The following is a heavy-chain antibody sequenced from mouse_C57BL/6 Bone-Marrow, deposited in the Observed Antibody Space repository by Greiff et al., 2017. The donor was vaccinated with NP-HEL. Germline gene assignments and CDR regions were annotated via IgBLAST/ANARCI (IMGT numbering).Heavy chain of an antibody. CDR2: IDPSDSYT. CDR3: ARHPMRYFDV. V-gene: IGHV1-50*01. Sequence: VQLQQPGAELVKPGASVKLSCKASGYTFTSYWMQWVKQRPGQGLEWIGEIDPSDSYTNYNQKFKGKATLTVDTSSSTAYMQLSSLTSEDSAVYYCARHPMRYFDVWGTGTTVTVSS. CDR1: GYTFTSYW. J-gene: IGHJ1*03.